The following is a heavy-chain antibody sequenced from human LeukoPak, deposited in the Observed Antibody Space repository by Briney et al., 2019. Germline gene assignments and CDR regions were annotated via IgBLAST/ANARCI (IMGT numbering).Heavy chain of an antibody. D-gene: IGHD2-2*01. CDR1: GFTFSSYA. J-gene: IGHJ4*02. CDR2: IPGSASST. CDR3: AKDRRVGCSTTTCYLFDS. V-gene: IGHV3-23*01. Sequence: GASLRLSCAASGFTFSSYAMSWVRQAPGKGLEWVSVIPGSASSTYYADSVKGRFTISRDNSKNTLYLQMNSLRAEDTAIYYCAKDRRVGCSTTTCYLFDSWGQGTLVTFAS.